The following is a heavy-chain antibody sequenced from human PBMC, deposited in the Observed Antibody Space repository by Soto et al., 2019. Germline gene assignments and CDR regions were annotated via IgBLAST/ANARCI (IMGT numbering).Heavy chain of an antibody. CDR1: GYTFTSYG. CDR2: ISAYNGNT. J-gene: IGHJ4*02. V-gene: IGHV1-18*01. CDR3: ARGSADYGGNPGMGY. D-gene: IGHD4-17*01. Sequence: ASVKVSCKASGYTFTSYGISWVRQAPGQGLEWMGWISAYNGNTNYAQKLQGWVTMTRDTSISTAYMELSRLRSDDTAVYYCARGSADYGGNPGMGYWGQGTLVTVSS.